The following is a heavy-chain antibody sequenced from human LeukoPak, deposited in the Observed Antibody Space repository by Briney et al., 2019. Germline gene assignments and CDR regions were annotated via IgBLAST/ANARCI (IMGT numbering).Heavy chain of an antibody. D-gene: IGHD3-22*01. Sequence: GILRLSCAASGFTVSSNYMSWVRQAPGKGLEWVSVIYSGGSTYYADSVKGRFTISRDNSKNTLYLQMNSLRAEDTAVYYCARGPTYYDSSGYHLDYWGQGTLVTVSS. CDR3: ARGPTYYDSSGYHLDY. V-gene: IGHV3-53*01. J-gene: IGHJ4*02. CDR1: GFTVSSNY. CDR2: IYSGGST.